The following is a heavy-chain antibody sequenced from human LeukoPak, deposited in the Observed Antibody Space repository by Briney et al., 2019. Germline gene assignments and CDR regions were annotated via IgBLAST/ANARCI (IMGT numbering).Heavy chain of an antibody. CDR3: ARAEYCSSTSCYSGGRLYSSSAGDY. J-gene: IGHJ4*02. CDR1: GYTFTNYG. CDR2: ISGHNGNT. V-gene: IGHV1-18*01. D-gene: IGHD2-2*01. Sequence: ASVKVSCKASGYTFTNYGISWVRQAAGQGPEWVGWISGHNGNTNYAQKFQGRVTMTTDTSTSTANMELRSLRSGDTAVYYCARAEYCSSTSCYSGGRLYSSSAGDYWGQGTLVTVSS.